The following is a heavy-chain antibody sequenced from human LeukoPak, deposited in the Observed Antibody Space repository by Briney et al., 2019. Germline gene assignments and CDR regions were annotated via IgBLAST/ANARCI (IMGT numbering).Heavy chain of an antibody. CDR1: GFIFSDYS. CDR2: IRSSSRGTI. J-gene: IGHJ4*02. CDR3: ARDHNWAFDY. V-gene: IGHV3-48*01. Sequence: PGGSLRLPCAASGFIFSDYSITWVRQAPGKGLEWVAYIRSSSRGTIYYADSVKGRFTISRDNAKNSLYLQMNSLRAEDTAVYYCARDHNWAFDYWGQGTLVTVSS. D-gene: IGHD1-1*01.